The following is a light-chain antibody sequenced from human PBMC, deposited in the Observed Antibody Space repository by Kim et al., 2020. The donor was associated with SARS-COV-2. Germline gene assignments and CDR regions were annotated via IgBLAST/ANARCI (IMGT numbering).Light chain of an antibody. Sequence: EIVLTQSPGTLSLSPGQRATLSCRASQSVGSSYLAWFQHKPGQAPRLLIYGASTKATGIPDRFSGSGSGTDFTLTISRLEPEDFAVYYCQQYDSSPESFGQGTKLEI. CDR3: QQYDSSPES. V-gene: IGKV3-20*01. CDR2: GAS. J-gene: IGKJ2*03. CDR1: QSVGSSY.